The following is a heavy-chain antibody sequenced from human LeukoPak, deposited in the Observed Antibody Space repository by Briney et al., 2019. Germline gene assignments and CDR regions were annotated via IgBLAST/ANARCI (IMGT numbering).Heavy chain of an antibody. V-gene: IGHV4-4*02. J-gene: IGHJ4*02. Sequence: PSGTLSLTCAVSGAFISTSNWWSWVRRPPGKGLEGIGEIYHSGSTNYNPSLKSRVTISVDKSKNQFSLKLSSVTAADTDVYYCARIAPPYSSGWYRAEEDDYWGQGTLVTVSS. CDR2: IYHSGST. D-gene: IGHD6-19*01. CDR3: ARIAPPYSSGWYRAEEDDY. CDR1: GAFISTSNW.